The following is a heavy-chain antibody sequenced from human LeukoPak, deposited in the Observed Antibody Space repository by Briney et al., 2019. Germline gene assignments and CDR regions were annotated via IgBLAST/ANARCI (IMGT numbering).Heavy chain of an antibody. Sequence: GASVKVSCKASGYTFTGYYMHWVRQAPGQGLEWMGWIKPSSGGTNYAQKFQGRVTMTRDTSISTAYMEMSRLRPDDTAVYYCARDKWEPRYAFDIWGQGTMVTVSS. CDR3: ARDKWEPRYAFDI. J-gene: IGHJ3*02. V-gene: IGHV1-2*02. CDR2: IKPSSGGT. CDR1: GYTFTGYY. D-gene: IGHD1-26*01.